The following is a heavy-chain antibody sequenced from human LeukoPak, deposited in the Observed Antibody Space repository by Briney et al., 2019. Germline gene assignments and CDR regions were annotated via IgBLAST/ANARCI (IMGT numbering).Heavy chain of an antibody. D-gene: IGHD1-26*01. CDR2: ISGSGRSI. J-gene: IGHJ4*02. V-gene: IGHV3-48*03. CDR3: APYIVGPTLDY. Sequence: GGSLRLSCAASGFTFSNYEVNWVRQAPGKGLEWVSYISGSGRSIYYADSVKGRLTISRDNAKKSVYLQMSRLRAEDTAVYYCAPYIVGPTLDYWGQGTLLTVSS. CDR1: GFTFSNYE.